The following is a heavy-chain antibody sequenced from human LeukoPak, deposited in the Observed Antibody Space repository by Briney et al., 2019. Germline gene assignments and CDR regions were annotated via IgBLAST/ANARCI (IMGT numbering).Heavy chain of an antibody. J-gene: IGHJ4*02. CDR3: ARGIAPGATPPLDY. CDR2: ISHDGSNK. D-gene: IGHD2-2*01. Sequence: GRSLRLSCAASGFTFSGYGLHWVRRAPGKGLEWVAVISHDGSNKYYADSVKGRFTISRDNSNNTLYLQMNSLRADDTAVYYCARGIAPGATPPLDYGGQGTLVTVSS. CDR1: GFTFSGYG. V-gene: IGHV3-30-3*01.